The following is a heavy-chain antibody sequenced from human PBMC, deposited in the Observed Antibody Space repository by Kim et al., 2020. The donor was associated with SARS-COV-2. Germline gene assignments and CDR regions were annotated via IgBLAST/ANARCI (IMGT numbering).Heavy chain of an antibody. D-gene: IGHD3-22*01. J-gene: IGHJ5*02. CDR3: ARREDYFDSSRYLSHLDP. Sequence: SETLSLTCTVSGGSISSSRFYWGWIRQPPGKGLEWIGSIYYSGITYYNPSLKSRVTISVDTSKNQFSLKLSSVTAADTAVYYCARREDYFDSSRYLSHLDPWGQGTLVTVSS. CDR1: GGSISSSRFY. CDR2: IYYSGIT. V-gene: IGHV4-39*01.